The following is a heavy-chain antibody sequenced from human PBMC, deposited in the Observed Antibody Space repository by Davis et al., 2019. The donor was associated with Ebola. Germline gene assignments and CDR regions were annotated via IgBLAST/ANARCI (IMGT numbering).Heavy chain of an antibody. D-gene: IGHD2-8*01. CDR1: GGSTSSGSYY. CDR3: ARDYVY. CDR2: IYHSGST. J-gene: IGHJ4*02. Sequence: SETLSLTCTVSGGSTSSGSYYWGWIRQPPGKGLEWIGYIYHSGSTNYSPSLKNRVTISADTSKNQFSLRLKSVTAADTAMYYCARDYVYWGQGILVTVSS. V-gene: IGHV4-30-2*01.